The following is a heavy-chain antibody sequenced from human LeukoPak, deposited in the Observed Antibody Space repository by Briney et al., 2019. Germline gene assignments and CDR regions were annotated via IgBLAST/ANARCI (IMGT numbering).Heavy chain of an antibody. Sequence: GGSLRLSCAASGFSFSLYEMNWARQAPGKGLEWVSYISRDGTTIYYADSVRGRFTISRDNAKNSVHLQMNSLRAEDAAVYYCARSGYDLVFDYWGQGTLVTVSS. V-gene: IGHV3-48*03. CDR2: ISRDGTTI. CDR1: GFSFSLYE. J-gene: IGHJ4*02. CDR3: ARSGYDLVFDY. D-gene: IGHD5-12*01.